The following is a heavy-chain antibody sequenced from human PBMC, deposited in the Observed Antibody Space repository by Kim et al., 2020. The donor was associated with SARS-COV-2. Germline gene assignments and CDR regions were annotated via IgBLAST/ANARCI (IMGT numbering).Heavy chain of an antibody. D-gene: IGHD6-6*01. Sequence: ADSVKGRFTISRDNSKNTLYLQMNSLRAEDTAVYYCAKDVAARPRSYFDYWGQGTLVTVSS. J-gene: IGHJ4*02. CDR3: AKDVAARPRSYFDY. V-gene: IGHV3-23*01.